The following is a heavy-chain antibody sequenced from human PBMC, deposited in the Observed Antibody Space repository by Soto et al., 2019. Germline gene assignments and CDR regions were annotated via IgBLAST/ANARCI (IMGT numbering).Heavy chain of an antibody. CDR3: ARYSRSGAFDI. CDR2: IYYSGST. J-gene: IGHJ3*02. Sequence: PLETLSLTCSVSGGSISSYDGSWIRQPPGKGLEWIGYIYYSGSTNYNPSLKSRVTISVDTSKNQFSLKLSSVTAADTAVYYCARYSRSGAFDIWGQGTMVTVSS. D-gene: IGHD4-4*01. CDR1: GGSISSYD. V-gene: IGHV4-59*08.